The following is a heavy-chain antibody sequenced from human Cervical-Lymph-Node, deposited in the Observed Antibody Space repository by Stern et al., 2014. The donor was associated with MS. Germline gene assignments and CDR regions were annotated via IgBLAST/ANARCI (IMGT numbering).Heavy chain of an antibody. CDR2: ISGSGGST. J-gene: IGHJ4*02. Sequence: EVQLVESGGGLVQPGGSLRLSCAASGFTFSSYAMSWVRQAPGQGLEWVSAISGSGGSTYYADSVKGRFTISRDNSKNTLYVQMNSLRAEDTAVYDCAKDVGRFVDTAMEFDYWGQGTLVTVSS. CDR1: GFTFSSYA. D-gene: IGHD5-18*01. CDR3: AKDVGRFVDTAMEFDY. V-gene: IGHV3-23*04.